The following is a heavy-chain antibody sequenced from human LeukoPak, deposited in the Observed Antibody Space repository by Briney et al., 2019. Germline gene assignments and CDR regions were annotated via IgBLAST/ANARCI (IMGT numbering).Heavy chain of an antibody. CDR2: ISGSGGST. D-gene: IGHD3-22*01. Sequence: GGSLRLSCAASGFTFSTYAMSWVRQAPGKGLEWVSSISGSGGSTYYADSVKGRFTISRDNSKNTLYLQMNSLRVEDTAVYYCANGGLWLPTRTAWGQGTLVTVSS. CDR1: GFTFSTYA. V-gene: IGHV3-23*01. CDR3: ANGGLWLPTRTA. J-gene: IGHJ5*02.